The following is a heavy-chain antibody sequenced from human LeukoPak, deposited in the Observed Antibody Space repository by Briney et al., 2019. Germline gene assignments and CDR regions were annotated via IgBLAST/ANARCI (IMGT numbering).Heavy chain of an antibody. CDR1: GYNFTSYD. Sequence: ASVKVSCKTSGYNFTSYDINWVRQATGQGPEWMGWMNPSSSKTGYAQNFQGRLDLTRNIALTTAYMELSSLTSEDTATDYCVRAAQEGRDSLTSVQTGNWFDPWGQGTLVTAYS. V-gene: IGHV1-8*01. CDR3: VRAAQEGRDSLTSVQTGNWFDP. J-gene: IGHJ5*02. D-gene: IGHD3-9*01. CDR2: MNPSSSKT.